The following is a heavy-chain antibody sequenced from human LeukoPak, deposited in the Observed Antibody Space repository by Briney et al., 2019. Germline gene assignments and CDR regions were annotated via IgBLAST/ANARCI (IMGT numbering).Heavy chain of an antibody. J-gene: IGHJ4*02. CDR2: IWYDGSNK. CDR3: AGTAVAGRRYFSYDY. D-gene: IGHD6-19*01. V-gene: IGHV3-30*02. Sequence: PGGSLRLSCAASGFTFSSYGMHWVRQAPGKGLEWVAVIWYDGSNKYYADSVKGRFTTSRDNSKNTLYLQMNSLRAEDTAVYYCAGTAVAGRRYFSYDYWGQGTLVTVSS. CDR1: GFTFSSYG.